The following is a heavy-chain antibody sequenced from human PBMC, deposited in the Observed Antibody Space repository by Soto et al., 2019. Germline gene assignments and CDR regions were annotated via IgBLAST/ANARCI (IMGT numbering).Heavy chain of an antibody. J-gene: IGHJ4*02. Sequence: ASVKVSCKAPADTFTSYGISWVRQAPGQGLEWMGWISAYNGNTNYAQKLQGRVTMTTDTSTSTAYMELRSLRSDDTAVYYCARDHIHYSSGWFDYWGQGTLVTVSS. V-gene: IGHV1-18*04. CDR3: ARDHIHYSSGWFDY. CDR1: ADTFTSYG. CDR2: ISAYNGNT. D-gene: IGHD6-19*01.